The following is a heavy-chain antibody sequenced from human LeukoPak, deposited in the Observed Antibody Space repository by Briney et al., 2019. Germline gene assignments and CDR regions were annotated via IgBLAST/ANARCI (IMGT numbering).Heavy chain of an antibody. CDR3: ARVGYAFDI. J-gene: IGHJ3*02. CDR1: RFTFSSYS. Sequence: GVSLRLSCVAYRFTFSSYSMNWVRQAPGKGLEWVSYISSSSSTIYYADPVKGRCTISRDNAKNSLYLQMNSLRDEDTAVYYCARVGYAFDIWGQGTMVTVSS. V-gene: IGHV3-48*02. CDR2: ISSSSSTI.